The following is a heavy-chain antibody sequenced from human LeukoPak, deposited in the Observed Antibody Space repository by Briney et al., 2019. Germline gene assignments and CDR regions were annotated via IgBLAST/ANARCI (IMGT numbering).Heavy chain of an antibody. Sequence: SETLSLTCTVSGGSISSYYWSWIRQPPGKGLEWFGYIYYSGSTNYNPSLKSRVTISVHTSKNQFSLKLSSVTAADTAVYYCARGRIVVVPAAISMRYYYGMDVWGQGTTVTVSS. CDR1: GGSISSYY. CDR2: IYYSGST. J-gene: IGHJ6*02. D-gene: IGHD2-2*01. V-gene: IGHV4-59*01. CDR3: ARGRIVVVPAAISMRYYYGMDV.